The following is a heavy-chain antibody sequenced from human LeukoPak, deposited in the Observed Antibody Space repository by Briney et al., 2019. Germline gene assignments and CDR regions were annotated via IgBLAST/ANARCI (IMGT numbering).Heavy chain of an antibody. D-gene: IGHD6-13*01. CDR3: ARGPPPAADPLGDAFDI. V-gene: IGHV4-59*01. J-gene: IGHJ3*02. Sequence: SETLSLTCTVSGGSISSYYWSWIRQPPGKGLEWIGYIYYSGSTNYNPSLKSRVTISVDTSKDQFSLKLSSVTAADTAVYYCARGPPPAADPLGDAFDIWGQGTMVTVSS. CDR1: GGSISSYY. CDR2: IYYSGST.